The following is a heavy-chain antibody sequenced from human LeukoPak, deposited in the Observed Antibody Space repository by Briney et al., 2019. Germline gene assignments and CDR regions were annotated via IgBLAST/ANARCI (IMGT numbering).Heavy chain of an antibody. V-gene: IGHV4-34*01. Sequence: SETLSLTCAVYIGSFSGYNWSWIRQPPGKGLEWIGEINHSGSTNYNPSLKSRVTISVDTSKNQFSLKLSSVTAADTAVYYCAKGLTPAHLLYCRSSGWFGPWGQGTLGTVSS. CDR2: INHSGST. CDR1: IGSFSGYN. CDR3: AKGLTPAHLLYCRSSGWFGP. D-gene: IGHD6-6*01. J-gene: IGHJ5*02.